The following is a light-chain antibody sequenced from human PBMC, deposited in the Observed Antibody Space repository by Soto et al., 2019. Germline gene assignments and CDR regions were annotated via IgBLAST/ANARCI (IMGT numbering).Light chain of an antibody. J-gene: IGKJ5*01. CDR1: QSVGTN. Sequence: EIVLTQSPATLSVSPGERATLSCRASQSVGTNFAWYQQKHGQAPRLLIHGASSRATGIPARFSGSGSGTEFTLTISSLQSEDFAVYYCQQYNNWPPITFGQGTRLEIK. CDR3: QQYNNWPPIT. CDR2: GAS. V-gene: IGKV3-15*01.